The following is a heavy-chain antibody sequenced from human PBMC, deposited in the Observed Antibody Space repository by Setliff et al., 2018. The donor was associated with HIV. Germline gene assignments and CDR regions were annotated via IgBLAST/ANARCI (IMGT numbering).Heavy chain of an antibody. CDR2: IYHSGST. CDR1: GYSISSGYY. D-gene: IGHD6-19*01. V-gene: IGHV4-38-2*01. CDR3: ARVRGSSGWYVFGY. J-gene: IGHJ4*02. Sequence: SETLSLTCAVSGYSISSGYYWGWIRQPPGKGLEWIGTIYHSGSTYYNPSLKSRLTISVDTSKNQFSLKLNSVTAADTAVYYCARVRGSSGWYVFGYWGQGTLVTVSS.